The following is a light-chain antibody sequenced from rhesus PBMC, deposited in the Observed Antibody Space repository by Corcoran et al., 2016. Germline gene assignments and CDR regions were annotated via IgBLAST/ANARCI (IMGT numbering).Light chain of an antibody. J-gene: IGKJ3*01. V-gene: IGKV3-42*02. CDR2: YAS. CDR3: QKYNDWPFT. CDR1: QSVGST. Sequence: EIVMTQSPATLSLSPGERAPLSCRASQSVGSTLAWYQQKPGQAPRLLCYYASSRDTGIPDRVSGSGSGTEVTLTISSLDPEDVGVYYCQKYNDWPFTFGPGTKLDIK.